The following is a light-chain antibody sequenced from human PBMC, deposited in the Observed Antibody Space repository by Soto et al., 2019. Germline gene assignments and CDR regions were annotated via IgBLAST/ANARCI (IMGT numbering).Light chain of an antibody. CDR2: GAS. J-gene: IGKJ1*01. Sequence: EIVMTQSPATLSVSPGERATLSCRASQSVSSNLAWYQQKPGQAPRLRIYGASTRSSGIPARFSGSGSGTEFTFTISSLQSEYLAVDYCEQYNNWPQTFGQGTKVEIK. CDR1: QSVSSN. V-gene: IGKV3-15*01. CDR3: EQYNNWPQT.